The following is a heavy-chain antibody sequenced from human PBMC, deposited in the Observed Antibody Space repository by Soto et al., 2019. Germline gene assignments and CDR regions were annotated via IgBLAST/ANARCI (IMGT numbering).Heavy chain of an antibody. CDR1: GFTFSSYG. CDR2: ISYDGSNK. V-gene: IGHV3-30*18. J-gene: IGHJ6*02. CDR3: AKTKASAAAGTRGEYYYYYGMDV. Sequence: PGGSLRLSCAASGFTFSSYGMHWVRQAPGKGLEWVAVISYDGSNKYYADSVKGRFTITRDNSKNTLYLQMNSLRAEDTAVYYCAKTKASAAAGTRGEYYYYYGMDVWGQGTTVTVSS. D-gene: IGHD6-13*01.